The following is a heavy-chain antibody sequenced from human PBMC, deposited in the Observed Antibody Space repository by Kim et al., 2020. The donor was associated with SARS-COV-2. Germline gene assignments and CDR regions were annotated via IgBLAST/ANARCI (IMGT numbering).Heavy chain of an antibody. J-gene: IGHJ3*02. CDR3: ARDAGSYAFDI. CDR1: GGSVSSGSYY. V-gene: IGHV4-61*01. D-gene: IGHD1-26*01. CDR2: IYYSGST. Sequence: SETLSLTCTVSGGSVSSGSYYWSWIRQPPGKGLEWIGYIYYSGSTNYNPSLKSRVTISVDTSKNQFSLKLSSVTAADTAVYYCARDAGSYAFDIWGQGTMVTVSS.